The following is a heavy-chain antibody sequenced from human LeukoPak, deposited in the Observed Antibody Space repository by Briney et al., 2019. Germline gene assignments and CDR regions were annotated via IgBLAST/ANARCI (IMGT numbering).Heavy chain of an antibody. CDR1: GYTFTSYY. CDR2: INPSGGST. J-gene: IGHJ5*02. Sequence: ASVKVSCKASGYTFTSYYMHWVRQAPGQGLEWMGIINPSGGSTSYAQKFQGRVTITRDKSTSTVYMELSSLRSEDTAVYYCARVGVSNWFDPWGQGTLVTVSS. D-gene: IGHD6-13*01. CDR3: ARVGVSNWFDP. V-gene: IGHV1-46*01.